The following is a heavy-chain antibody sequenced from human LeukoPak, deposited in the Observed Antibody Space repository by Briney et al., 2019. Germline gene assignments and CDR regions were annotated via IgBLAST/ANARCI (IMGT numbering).Heavy chain of an antibody. CDR2: IKQDGSEK. CDR3: ARDLVVMIVHDAFDI. CDR1: GFRFSSYW. J-gene: IGHJ3*02. Sequence: PGRSLRLSCAASGFRFSSYWMTWVRQAPGKGLEWVANIKQDGSEKYYVDSVKGRFTISRDNAKNSLYLQMNSLRAEDTAVYYCARDLVVMIVHDAFDIWGQGTMVTVSS. V-gene: IGHV3-7*01. D-gene: IGHD2-21*01.